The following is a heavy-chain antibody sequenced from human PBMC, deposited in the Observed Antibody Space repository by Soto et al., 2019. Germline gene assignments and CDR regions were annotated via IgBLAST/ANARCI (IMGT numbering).Heavy chain of an antibody. D-gene: IGHD5-12*01. J-gene: IGHJ6*03. V-gene: IGHV1-2*04. CDR2: INPNSGVT. CDR1: GDSFNDYY. CDR3: AKESGGATATLDYYYFYMDV. Sequence: QVQLVQSGAEVRKPGASVTVSCRSSGDSFNDYYIHWVRQAPGQGLEWMGWINPNSGVTKYGQKFKAWVSMNRDASIRTVYMQLSRLRSDDTAVYYWAKESGGATATLDYYYFYMDVWGTGTTVTVSS.